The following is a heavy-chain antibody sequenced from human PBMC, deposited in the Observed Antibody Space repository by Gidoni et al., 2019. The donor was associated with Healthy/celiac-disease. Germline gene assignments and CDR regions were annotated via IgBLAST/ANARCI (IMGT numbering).Heavy chain of an antibody. Sequence: EVQLVESGGGLVQPGRSLRLSCAASGFTFDDYAIHWVRQAPGKGLGWVSGISWNSGSIGYADSVKGRFTISRDNAKNSLYLQMNSLRAEDTALYYCASYDFWSGFDYWGQGTLVTVSS. CDR2: ISWNSGSI. CDR1: GFTFDDYA. J-gene: IGHJ4*02. V-gene: IGHV3-9*01. CDR3: ASYDFWSGFDY. D-gene: IGHD3-3*01.